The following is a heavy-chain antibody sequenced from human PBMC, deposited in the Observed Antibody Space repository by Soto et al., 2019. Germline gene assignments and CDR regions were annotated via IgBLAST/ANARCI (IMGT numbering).Heavy chain of an antibody. CDR1: GGTFSSYA. CDR2: IIPIFGTA. V-gene: IGHV1-69*01. D-gene: IGHD2-15*01. CDR3: ASGLLYCSGGSCYSLGY. J-gene: IGHJ4*02. Sequence: QVQLVQSGAEVKKPGSSVKVSCKASGGTFSSYAISWVRQAPGQGLEWMGGIIPIFGTANYAQKFQGRVTITADESTSTAYMELSSLRSEDTAVYYCASGLLYCSGGSCYSLGYWGQGTLVTVSS.